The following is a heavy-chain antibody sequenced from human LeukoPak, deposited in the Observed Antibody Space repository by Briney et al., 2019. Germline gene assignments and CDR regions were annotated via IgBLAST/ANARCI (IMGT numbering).Heavy chain of an antibody. Sequence: GASVKVSCKASGYTFTSYYMHWVRQAPGQGLEWMGIIDPSGGSTSYAQRFQGRVTMTRDTSTSTVYMELSSLRSEDTAVYYCASNGDEDAFDIWGQGTMVTVSS. J-gene: IGHJ3*02. CDR2: IDPSGGST. CDR1: GYTFTSYY. D-gene: IGHD4-17*01. CDR3: ASNGDEDAFDI. V-gene: IGHV1-46*01.